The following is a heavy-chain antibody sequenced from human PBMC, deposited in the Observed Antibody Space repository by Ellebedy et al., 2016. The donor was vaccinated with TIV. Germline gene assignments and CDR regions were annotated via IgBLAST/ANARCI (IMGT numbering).Heavy chain of an antibody. Sequence: GESLKISCAASEFTFSSYAMNWVRQAPGKGLEWVSSISSSSSYIYYADSVKGRFTLSRDNAKNSLYLQMTSLRAGDTAVYYCASNPTEQLLAFEIWGQGTMVTVSS. V-gene: IGHV3-21*01. CDR2: ISSSSSYI. J-gene: IGHJ3*02. D-gene: IGHD1-26*01. CDR3: ASNPTEQLLAFEI. CDR1: EFTFSSYA.